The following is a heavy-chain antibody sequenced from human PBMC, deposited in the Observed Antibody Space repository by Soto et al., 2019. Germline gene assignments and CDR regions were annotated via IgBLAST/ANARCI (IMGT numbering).Heavy chain of an antibody. CDR2: MNPNSGNT. J-gene: IGHJ5*02. D-gene: IGHD3-3*01. CDR3: AMSIFGVVIPLKNCFDT. Sequence: ASVKVSCKASGYTFTSCYMHCVRQDTGQGLEWMGWMNPNSGNTGYAQKVQGRVTMTRNTSISTAYMELSSLRSVDTAVYYCAMSIFGVVIPLKNCFDTWGQGNMVTISS. CDR1: GYTFTSCY. V-gene: IGHV1-8*02.